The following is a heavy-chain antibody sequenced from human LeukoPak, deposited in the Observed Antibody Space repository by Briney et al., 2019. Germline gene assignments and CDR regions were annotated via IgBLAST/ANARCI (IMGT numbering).Heavy chain of an antibody. CDR1: GFTFNTYS. D-gene: IGHD3-22*01. J-gene: IGHJ4*02. Sequence: GGSLRLSCAASGFTFNTYSMNWVRQAPGKGLEWVSSIDSTSGYIYYADSVKGRFTISRENAKNSLYLQMNSLRAEDTAVYYCARAGYDSSGYEGDIDYWGQGALVTVSS. CDR3: ARAGYDSSGYEGDIDY. CDR2: IDSTSGYI. V-gene: IGHV3-21*01.